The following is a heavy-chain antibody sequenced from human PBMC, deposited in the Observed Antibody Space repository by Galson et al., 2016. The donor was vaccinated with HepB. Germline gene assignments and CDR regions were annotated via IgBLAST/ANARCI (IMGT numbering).Heavy chain of an antibody. J-gene: IGHJ4*02. Sequence: ASGYTFNNYNIHWLRQAPGQSLEWLGWINFGSGDTTYSQKFQGRLTITRDTSATTAYMELSGLGSEDTAVYFCAKGAGGYYDHWGQGTLVTVSS. V-gene: IGHV1-3*01. D-gene: IGHD4/OR15-4a*01. CDR1: GYTFNNYN. CDR3: AKGAGGYYDH. CDR2: INFGSGDT.